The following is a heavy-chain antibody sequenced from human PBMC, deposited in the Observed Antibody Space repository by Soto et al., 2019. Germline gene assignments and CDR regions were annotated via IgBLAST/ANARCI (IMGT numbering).Heavy chain of an antibody. Sequence: SETLSLSCAVSTGSISSSNWWSWVRQPPGKGLEWIGEIYHSGSTNYNPSLKSRVTISVDKSKNQFSLKLSSVTAADTAVYYCARGRVLYCSITRPPQYTCFHPWAQVRLVSVS. CDR2: IYHSGST. J-gene: IGHJ5*02. D-gene: IGHD2-2*01. V-gene: IGHV4-4*02. CDR1: TGSISSSNW. CDR3: ARGRVLYCSITRPPQYTCFHP.